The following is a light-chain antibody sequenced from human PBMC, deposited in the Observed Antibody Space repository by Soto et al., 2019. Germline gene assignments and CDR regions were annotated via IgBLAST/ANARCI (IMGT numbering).Light chain of an antibody. CDR2: KAS. CDR3: QQYDSYSYT. J-gene: IGKJ2*01. CDR1: QNIGSW. V-gene: IGKV1-5*03. Sequence: DIQMTQSPSTLSASLGDRVTITCRASQNIGSWLAWYQQKPGTAPKLLIYKASTLATAVPSRFSGSGSGTEFTLTISSLQPDDFATYYCQQYDSYSYTFGQGTKLEIK.